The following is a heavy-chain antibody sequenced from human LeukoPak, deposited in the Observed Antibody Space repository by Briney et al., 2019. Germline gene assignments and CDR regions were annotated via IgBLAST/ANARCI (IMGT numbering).Heavy chain of an antibody. D-gene: IGHD3-16*01. J-gene: IGHJ4*02. CDR3: ARVRWGGLYYFDY. CDR1: GFTFSSYG. V-gene: IGHV3-23*01. Sequence: GGSLRLSCAASGFTFSSYGMSWVRQAPGKGLEWVSAISGSGGSTYCADSVKGRFTISRDNAKNTLYLQMNSLRAEDTAVYYCARVRWGGLYYFDYWGQGTLVTVSP. CDR2: ISGSGGST.